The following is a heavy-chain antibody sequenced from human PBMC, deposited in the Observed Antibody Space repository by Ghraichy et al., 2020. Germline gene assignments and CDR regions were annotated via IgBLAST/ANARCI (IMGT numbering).Heavy chain of an antibody. V-gene: IGHV3-64D*06. Sequence: GGSLRLSCSASGFTFSTYAMHWVRQPPGKRLEYVSIISKDGRNTEYADSVKGRFTISRDNSKNTLYLQMSSLRTEDTSVYYCVKDLGEGDDALDIWGQGTMVTVSS. CDR2: ISKDGRNT. J-gene: IGHJ3*02. CDR3: VKDLGEGDDALDI. CDR1: GFTFSTYA.